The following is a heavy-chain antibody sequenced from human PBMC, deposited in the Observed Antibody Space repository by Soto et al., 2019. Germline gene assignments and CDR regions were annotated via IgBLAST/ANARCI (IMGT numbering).Heavy chain of an antibody. CDR3: ARAKTSSCPVGCWFDP. Sequence: QVQLVQSGAEVKKPGSSVKVSCKASGGTFSSYAISWVRQAPGQGLDWMGGGIPIFGTGNYAQKLQGRVTITADESTSTAYMGLSSLTSEDTAVYCCARAKTSSCPVGCWFDPWCQGTLVTVSS. V-gene: IGHV1-69*12. J-gene: IGHJ5*02. CDR1: GGTFSSYA. D-gene: IGHD2-15*01. CDR2: GIPIFGTG.